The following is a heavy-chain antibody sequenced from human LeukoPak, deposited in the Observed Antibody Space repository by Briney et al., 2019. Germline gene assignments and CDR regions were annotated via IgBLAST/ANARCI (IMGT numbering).Heavy chain of an antibody. V-gene: IGHV3-7*04. J-gene: IGHJ4*02. CDR1: GFTFSSFW. CDR2: IKFDGSES. D-gene: IGHD1/OR15-1a*01. CDR3: TGVTTNGYFEY. Sequence: PGGSLRLSCAASGFTFSSFWMAWVRQAPGQGLDLEASIKFDGSESQHVDSVKARFPISRDNSKNSLYQQMNSLRAEDTAVYFCTGVTTNGYFEYWGQGTLVTVSS.